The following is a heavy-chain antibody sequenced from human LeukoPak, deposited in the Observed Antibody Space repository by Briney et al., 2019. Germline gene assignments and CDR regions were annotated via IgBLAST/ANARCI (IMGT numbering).Heavy chain of an antibody. Sequence: PSETLSLTCTVSGGSISSYYWSWIRQPPGKGLEWIGEINHSGSTNYNPSLKSRVTISVDTSKNQFSLKLSSVTAADTAVYYCARTFGLPRSYIVVVITSGAFDIWGQGTMVTVSS. CDR1: GGSISSYY. D-gene: IGHD3-22*01. CDR3: ARTFGLPRSYIVVVITSGAFDI. V-gene: IGHV4-34*01. CDR2: INHSGST. J-gene: IGHJ3*02.